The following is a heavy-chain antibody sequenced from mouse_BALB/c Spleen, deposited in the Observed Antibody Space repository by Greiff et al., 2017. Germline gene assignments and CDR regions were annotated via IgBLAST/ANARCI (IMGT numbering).Heavy chain of an antibody. CDR1: GYTFTSYT. V-gene: IGHV1-4*02. J-gene: IGHJ3*01. Sequence: VQLQQSAAELARPGASVKMSCKASGYTFTSYTMHWVKQRPGQGLEWIGYINPSSGYTEYNQKFKDKTTLTADKSSSTAYMQLSSLTSEDSAVYYCARDGKFAYWGQGTLVTVSA. CDR3: ARDGKFAY. CDR2: INPSSGYT. D-gene: IGHD2-1*01.